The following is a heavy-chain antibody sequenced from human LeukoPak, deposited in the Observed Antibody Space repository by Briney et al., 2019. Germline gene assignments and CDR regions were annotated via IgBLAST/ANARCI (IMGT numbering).Heavy chain of an antibody. D-gene: IGHD2-2*01. V-gene: IGHV1-3*01. CDR3: ARGPRYCSSTSCYVSDY. CDR2: INAGNGNT. J-gene: IGHJ4*02. CDR1: GYTFTSYA. Sequence: ASVKVSCKASGYTFTSYAMHWVRQAPGQRLEWMGWINAGNGNTKYAQKFQGRVTITRDTSASTAYMELSSLRSEDTAVYYCARGPRYCSSTSCYVSDYWGQETLGTVSS.